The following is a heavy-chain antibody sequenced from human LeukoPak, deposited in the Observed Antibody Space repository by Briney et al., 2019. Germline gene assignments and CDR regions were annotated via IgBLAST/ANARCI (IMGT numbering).Heavy chain of an antibody. CDR3: ARQLRHPELNTMYGVVDY. J-gene: IGHJ4*02. D-gene: IGHD3-3*01. CDR2: LYYSGST. V-gene: IGHV4-39*01. Sequence: SSETLSLTCTVSGGSISSYYWSWIRQPPGKGLEWIGTLYYSGSTYYNPSLGSRVTISVDTSKNQFSLKVSSVTAADTAVYYCARQLRHPELNTMYGVVDYWGQGTLVTVSS. CDR1: GGSISSYY.